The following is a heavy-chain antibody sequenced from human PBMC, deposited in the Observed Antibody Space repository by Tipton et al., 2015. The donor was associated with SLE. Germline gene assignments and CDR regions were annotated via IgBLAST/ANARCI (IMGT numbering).Heavy chain of an antibody. V-gene: IGHV4-28*06. J-gene: IGHJ6*02. CDR3: AAGDRDDYYGMDV. D-gene: IGHD4-17*01. CDR1: GSSISSSNW. Sequence: TLSLTCAVSGSSISSSNWWGWIRQPPGKGLEWIGYIYYSGSTNYNPSLKNRVTMSVDTSKNQFSLKLSSVTALDTAVYYCAAGDRDDYYGMDVWGQGTTVTVSS. CDR2: IYYSGST.